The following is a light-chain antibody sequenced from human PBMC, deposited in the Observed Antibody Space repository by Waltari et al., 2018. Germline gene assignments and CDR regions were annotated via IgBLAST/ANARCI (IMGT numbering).Light chain of an antibody. Sequence: EIVLTQSPGSLSSSPGERVTLSGRASQSVSRALAWYQQKPGQAPRLLIFGASNRATGLPDRFSGSGSETDFSLTISRLEPEDFAVYYCQHYVRLPATFGRGTKVEIK. V-gene: IGKV3-20*01. CDR3: QHYVRLPAT. J-gene: IGKJ1*01. CDR2: GAS. CDR1: QSVSRA.